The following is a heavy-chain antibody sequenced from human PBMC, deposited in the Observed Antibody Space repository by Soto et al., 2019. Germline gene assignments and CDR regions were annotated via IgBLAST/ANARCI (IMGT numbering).Heavy chain of an antibody. CDR2: IYPGDSDT. V-gene: IGHV5-51*01. D-gene: IGHD6-6*01. CDR1: GYSFTSYW. J-gene: IGHJ4*02. Sequence: GESLKISCKGSGYSFTSYWIGWVRPMPGKGLEWMGIIYPGDSDTRYSPSFPGQVTISADKSISTAYLQWSSLKASDAAMYYCARQHLGGWGGSSSFDYWGQGTLVTVSS. CDR3: ARQHLGGWGGSSSFDY.